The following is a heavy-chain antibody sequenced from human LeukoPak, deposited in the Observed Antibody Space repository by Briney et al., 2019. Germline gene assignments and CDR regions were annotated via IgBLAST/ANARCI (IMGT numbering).Heavy chain of an antibody. CDR1: GASISTYY. V-gene: IGHV4-4*09. CDR3: ARHLAPYRPFHD. D-gene: IGHD1-14*01. CDR2: MYTSVTT. Sequence: SETLSLTCTVSGASISTYYWTWVRQPPGKGLEWIGSMYTSVTTKNNPSLKSRGTISVDTSKNPSSLNLISVTAADTAVYYCARHLAPYRPFHDWGQGSLVTVSS. J-gene: IGHJ4*02.